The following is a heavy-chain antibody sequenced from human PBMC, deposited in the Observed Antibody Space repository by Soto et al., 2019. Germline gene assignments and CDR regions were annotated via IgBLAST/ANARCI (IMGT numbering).Heavy chain of an antibody. Sequence: SETLSLTCTVSGGSISSYYWGWIRQPPGKGLEWIGYIYYSGSTNYNPSLKSRVTISVDTSKNQFSLKLSSVTAADTAVYYCAREDDILTGYYISAAFDIWGQGTMVTVSS. CDR1: GGSISSYY. CDR3: AREDDILTGYYISAAFDI. V-gene: IGHV4-59*01. J-gene: IGHJ3*02. CDR2: IYYSGST. D-gene: IGHD3-9*01.